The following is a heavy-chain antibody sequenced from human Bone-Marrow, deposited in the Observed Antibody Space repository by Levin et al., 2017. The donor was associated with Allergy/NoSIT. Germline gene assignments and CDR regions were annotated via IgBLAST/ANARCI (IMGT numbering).Heavy chain of an antibody. CDR1: GGSITNYY. Sequence: SETLSLTCTVSGGSITNYYWSWIRQPPGKGLEWIGYIYYSGSTNYNPSLKSRVTISVDTSKNQFSLKLSSVTAADSAVYYCARDRTIAAAGGGHYYDGMDVWGQGTTVTVSS. CDR2: IYYSGST. D-gene: IGHD6-13*01. J-gene: IGHJ6*02. V-gene: IGHV4-59*01. CDR3: ARDRTIAAAGGGHYYDGMDV.